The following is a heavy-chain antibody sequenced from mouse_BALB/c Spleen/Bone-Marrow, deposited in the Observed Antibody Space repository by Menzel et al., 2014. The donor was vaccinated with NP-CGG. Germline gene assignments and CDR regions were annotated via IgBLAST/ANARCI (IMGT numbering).Heavy chain of an antibody. V-gene: IGHV4-1*02. CDR1: GFDFSRYW. Sequence: EVQVVESGGGLVQPGGSLKLSCAASGFDFSRYWMSWVRQAPGEGLEWIGEINPDSSTTNYTPSLKDKFIISRGNAKNTLYLQMSKVRSEDTALYYCARLGYYGSMGYWGQGTTLTVSS. D-gene: IGHD1-1*01. CDR3: ARLGYYGSMGY. CDR2: INPDSSTT. J-gene: IGHJ2*01.